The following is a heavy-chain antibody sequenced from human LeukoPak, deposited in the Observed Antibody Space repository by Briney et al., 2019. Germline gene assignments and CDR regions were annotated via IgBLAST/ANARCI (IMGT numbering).Heavy chain of an antibody. CDR3: AREEYLQDSNGYSYYFHS. Sequence: PSETLSLTCTVSGGSIGWDYWSWIRQSAGKGLEWIGRIYKSGSTNNNPSFRSRVTMSVDTSKNQFSLNVTSVTAADTAVYYCAREEYLQDSNGYSYYFHSWGQGSLVTVSS. CDR1: GGSIGWDY. D-gene: IGHD3-22*01. V-gene: IGHV4-4*07. CDR2: IYKSGST. J-gene: IGHJ4*02.